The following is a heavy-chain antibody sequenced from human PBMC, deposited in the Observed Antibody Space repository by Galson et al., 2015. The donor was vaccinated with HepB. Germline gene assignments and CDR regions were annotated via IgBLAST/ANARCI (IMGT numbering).Heavy chain of an antibody. V-gene: IGHV3-30*04. CDR2: ISYDGSNK. CDR3: ARDNIAAAGFDY. J-gene: IGHJ4*02. Sequence: SLRLSCAASGFTFSSYAMHWVRQAPGKGLEWVAVISYDGSNKYYADSVKGRFTISRDNSKNTLYLQMNSLRAEDTAVYYCARDNIAAAGFDYWGQGTLVTVSS. D-gene: IGHD6-13*01. CDR1: GFTFSSYA.